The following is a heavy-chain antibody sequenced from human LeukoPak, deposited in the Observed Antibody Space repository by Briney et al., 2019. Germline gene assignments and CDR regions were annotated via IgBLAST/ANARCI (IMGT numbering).Heavy chain of an antibody. CDR1: GYSISSGYY. CDR3: ARVARQLVDGTHYYYYMDV. CDR2: IYHSGST. V-gene: IGHV4-38-2*02. Sequence: SETLSLTCTVSGYSISSGYYWGWIRQPPGKGLEWIGSIYHSGSTYYNPSLKSRVTISADTSKNQFSLKLRSVTAADTAVYYCARVARQLVDGTHYYYYMDVWGKGTTVTVSS. D-gene: IGHD6-13*01. J-gene: IGHJ6*03.